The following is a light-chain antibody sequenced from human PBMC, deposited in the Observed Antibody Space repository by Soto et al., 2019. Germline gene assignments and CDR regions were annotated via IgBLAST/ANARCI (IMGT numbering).Light chain of an antibody. CDR3: QQRTNWLWN. CDR2: DAS. Sequence: EIVFTQSPGTLSLSPGERAILSCRASQSVGSLLAWYQHNPGQAPRLLIFDASYRAAGIPARFRGSGSGTDFTLTIDSXEPEDFAVYYCQQRTNWLWNFGPGTKVDIK. CDR1: QSVGSL. J-gene: IGKJ1*01. V-gene: IGKV3-11*01.